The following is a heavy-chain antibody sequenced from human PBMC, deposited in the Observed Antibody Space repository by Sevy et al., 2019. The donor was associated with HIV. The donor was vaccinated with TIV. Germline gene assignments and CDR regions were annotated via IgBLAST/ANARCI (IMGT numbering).Heavy chain of an antibody. D-gene: IGHD1-26*01. CDR3: ARGIGKSGAF. Sequence: GGSLRLSCKCSGFSLSAYWMHWVRQIPGKGLDWVSHINNDGSVRQYADSVKGRFTISRDNVRNTLYLQMESLRAEDAGVYYCARGIGKSGAFWGQGTLVNVSS. J-gene: IGHJ4*02. V-gene: IGHV3-74*01. CDR2: INNDGSVR. CDR1: GFSLSAYW.